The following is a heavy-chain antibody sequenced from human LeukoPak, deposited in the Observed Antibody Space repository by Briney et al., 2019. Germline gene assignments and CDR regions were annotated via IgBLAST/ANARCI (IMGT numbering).Heavy chain of an antibody. CDR2: IYPGDSDT. CDR1: GYSFTSYW. D-gene: IGHD3-3*01. CDR3: ARSGDFWSGYYNYYSDY. Sequence: KPGESLKISCKGSGYSFTSYWIGWVRQMPGKGLEWMGIIYPGDSDTRYSPSFQGQVTISADKSISTAYLQWSSLKASDTAMYYCARSGDFWSGYYNYYSDYWGQGTLVTVSS. V-gene: IGHV5-51*03. J-gene: IGHJ4*02.